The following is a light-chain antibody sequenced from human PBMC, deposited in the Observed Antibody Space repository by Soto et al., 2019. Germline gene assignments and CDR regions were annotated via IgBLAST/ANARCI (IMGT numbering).Light chain of an antibody. CDR3: QSYDSSLSGSV. J-gene: IGLJ1*01. V-gene: IGLV2-14*01. CDR2: SNT. CDR1: SSDVGGYNY. Sequence: QSVLTQPASVSGSPGQSITISCTGTSSDVGGYNYVSWYQRHPGKAPKLMIYSNTNRPSGVPDWFSGSRSGTSASLAITGLQAEDEADYYCQSYDSSLSGSVFGTGTRSPS.